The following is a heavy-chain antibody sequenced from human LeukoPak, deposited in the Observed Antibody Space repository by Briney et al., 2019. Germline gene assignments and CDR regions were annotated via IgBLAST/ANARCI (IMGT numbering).Heavy chain of an antibody. Sequence: SGGSLRLSCAASGFTVSSNYMSWVRQAPGKGLEWVLVIYSGGSTYYADSVKGRFTISRDNSKNTLYLQMNSLRAEDTAVYYCARMGDYYYYYGMDVWGQGTTVTVSS. CDR1: GFTVSSNY. J-gene: IGHJ6*02. CDR2: IYSGGST. V-gene: IGHV3-53*01. D-gene: IGHD3-16*01. CDR3: ARMGDYYYYYGMDV.